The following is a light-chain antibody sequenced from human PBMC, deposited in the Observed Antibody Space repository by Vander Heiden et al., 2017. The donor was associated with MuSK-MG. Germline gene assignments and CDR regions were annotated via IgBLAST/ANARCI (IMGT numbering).Light chain of an antibody. Sequence: DIQLTQSPSFLSASVGDRVTITCRASQGISSYLAWYQQKPGKAPKLLIYAASTLQSGVPSRFSGSGSGTEFTLTISSLQPEEFATYYCQQLNSSPITFGQGTPMDIK. V-gene: IGKV1-9*01. CDR3: QQLNSSPIT. J-gene: IGKJ5*01. CDR2: AAS. CDR1: QGISSY.